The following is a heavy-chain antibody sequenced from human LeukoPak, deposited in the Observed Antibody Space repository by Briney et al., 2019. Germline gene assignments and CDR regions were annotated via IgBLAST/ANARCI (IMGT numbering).Heavy chain of an antibody. CDR1: GYSFTSYW. D-gene: IGHD6-13*01. V-gene: IGHV5-51*01. Sequence: GESLKISCKGSGYSFTSYWIGWVRQMPGKGLEWMGIIYPGDSDTRYSPSFQGQVTISADKSISTAYLQWSSLKASDTAMYYCALGIAAAGAFGAFDIWGQGTMVTVSS. J-gene: IGHJ3*02. CDR2: IYPGDSDT. CDR3: ALGIAAAGAFGAFDI.